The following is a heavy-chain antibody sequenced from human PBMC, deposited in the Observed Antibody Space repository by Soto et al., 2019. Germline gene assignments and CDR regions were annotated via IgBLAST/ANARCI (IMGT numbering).Heavy chain of an antibody. Sequence: EVQLVESGGGLVQPGGSLRLSCAASGFTFSSYDMNWVRQAPGKGLEWVSYISSSSSTIYHADSVKGRFTISRDNAKNAVYLQMDSLRDEDTAVYYCAKPQGIAVARGRHFHYGMEVWGQGTTVTVSS. CDR3: AKPQGIAVARGRHFHYGMEV. CDR2: ISSSSSTI. CDR1: GFTFSSYD. J-gene: IGHJ6*02. D-gene: IGHD6-19*01. V-gene: IGHV3-48*02.